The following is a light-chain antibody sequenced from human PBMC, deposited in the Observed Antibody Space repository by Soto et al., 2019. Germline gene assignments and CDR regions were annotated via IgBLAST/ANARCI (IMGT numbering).Light chain of an antibody. CDR2: WAF. CDR1: QSVLYSSTNKNY. Sequence: DIVMTQSLESLAVSLGERATINCKSSQSVLYSSTNKNYLAWYQQKEGQPPRLLIYWAFTRESGVPDRFSGSGSGTDFTLTISSLQVEDVAVYYCQQYYSLPPTFGGGTKVDIK. CDR3: QQYYSLPPT. J-gene: IGKJ4*01. V-gene: IGKV4-1*01.